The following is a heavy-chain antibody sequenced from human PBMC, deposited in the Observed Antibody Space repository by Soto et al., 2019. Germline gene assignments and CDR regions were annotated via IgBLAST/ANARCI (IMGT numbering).Heavy chain of an antibody. J-gene: IGHJ1*01. Sequence: QVQLQESGPGLVEPSGTLSLTCAVSGGSISTDNWWSWVRQPPGKGLQWIGEIYHSGSTNYSPSLERRVTISVDKSKNQFSLRLRSVTAADTAVYYCASRAGNRPFWGQGTLVTVSS. CDR2: IYHSGST. CDR1: GGSISTDNW. V-gene: IGHV4-4*02. CDR3: ASRAGNRPF.